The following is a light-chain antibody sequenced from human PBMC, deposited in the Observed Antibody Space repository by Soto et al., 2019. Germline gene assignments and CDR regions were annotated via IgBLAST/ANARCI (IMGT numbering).Light chain of an antibody. CDR3: QQYSSSPQT. Sequence: EIVLTQSPGTLSLSPGERATLSCRARQSVRSSLLAWYQQKPGQAPRLLIYGASSRASGVPDRFSGSGSGTDFTLTISRLEPEDFAVYYCQQYSSSPQTFGQGTKLEIK. J-gene: IGKJ2*01. V-gene: IGKV3-20*01. CDR1: QSVRSSL. CDR2: GAS.